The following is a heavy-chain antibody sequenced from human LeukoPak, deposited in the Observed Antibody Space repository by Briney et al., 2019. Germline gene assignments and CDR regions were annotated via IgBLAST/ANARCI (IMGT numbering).Heavy chain of an antibody. CDR2: INPISGGT. D-gene: IGHD6-13*01. CDR3: ARDQGSLTRSWYTGY. V-gene: IGHV1-2*02. J-gene: IGHJ4*02. Sequence: GASVKVSCKASGYTFTGYFMHWVRQASGQGLEWMGWINPISGGTNFAQKFQGRVTMTRDTSITTAYMDLSSLTPDDTAVYFCARDQGSLTRSWYTGYWGQGTQVTVSS. CDR1: GYTFTGYF.